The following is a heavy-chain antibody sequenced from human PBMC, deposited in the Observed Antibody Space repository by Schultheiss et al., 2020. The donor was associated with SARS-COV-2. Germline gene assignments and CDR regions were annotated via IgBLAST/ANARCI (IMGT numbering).Heavy chain of an antibody. CDR1: GFTFDSYA. Sequence: GGSLRLSCAASGFTFDSYALSWVRQAPGKGLQYVSAIGGSGRSTYYADSVKGRFTISRDNSENTLYLQMDSLRAEDTAVYYCARGNGGYYNYFDYWGQGTLVTVSS. CDR3: ARGNGGYYNYFDY. V-gene: IGHV3-23*01. CDR2: IGGSGRST. D-gene: IGHD4-17*01. J-gene: IGHJ4*02.